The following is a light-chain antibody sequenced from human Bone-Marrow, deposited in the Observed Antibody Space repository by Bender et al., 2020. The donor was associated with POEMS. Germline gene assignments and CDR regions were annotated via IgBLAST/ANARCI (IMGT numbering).Light chain of an antibody. CDR2: SND. CDR3: CSFGGLGV. J-gene: IGLJ1*01. V-gene: IGLV1-44*01. Sequence: QSVLTQPPSASGTPGQSVIISCSGSGSNIGSNVVSWYQQLAGTAPKLLIHSNDQRPSGVPARFSGSKSGTSASLAISDIQSEDEGDYYCCSFGGLGVFGTGTKVTVL. CDR1: GSNIGSNV.